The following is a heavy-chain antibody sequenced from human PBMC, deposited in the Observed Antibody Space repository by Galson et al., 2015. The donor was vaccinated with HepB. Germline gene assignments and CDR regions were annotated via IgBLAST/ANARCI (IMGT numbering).Heavy chain of an antibody. CDR2: IYPDDSTV. CDR1: GYTFGHYW. CDR3: ARFSAAGFSLNWFDP. J-gene: IGHJ5*02. D-gene: IGHD1-14*01. V-gene: IGHV5-51*01. Sequence: QSGAEVIKPGESLKISCRGSGYTFGHYWIGWGRQMTGKGLEWMGIIYPDDSTVRYSPSFQGQVTIPADKSTATAYLGWSSLKASDTAMYFCARFSAAGFSLNWFDPWGQGTLVTVSS.